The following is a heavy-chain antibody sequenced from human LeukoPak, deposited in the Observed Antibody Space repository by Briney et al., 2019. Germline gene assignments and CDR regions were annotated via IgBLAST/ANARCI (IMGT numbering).Heavy chain of an antibody. J-gene: IGHJ4*02. D-gene: IGHD5-12*01. V-gene: IGHV4-39*07. CDR3: ARVSGYDWESFYDY. CDR1: GASLSSSSYY. CDR2: IYYTGST. Sequence: SETLSLTCTVSGASLSSSSYYWGWIRQPPGKGLEWIGSIYYTGSTYYNPSLKSRLTISIDTSKKQFSLKLTSVTAADTAVYYCARVSGYDWESFYDYWGQGTLVTVSS.